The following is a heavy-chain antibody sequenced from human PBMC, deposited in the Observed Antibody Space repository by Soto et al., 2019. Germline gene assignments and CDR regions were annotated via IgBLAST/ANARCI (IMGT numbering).Heavy chain of an antibody. CDR3: TRVKEGATDY. V-gene: IGHV3-30-3*01. CDR2: ISHDENNE. CDR1: GFFFNAYA. J-gene: IGHJ4*02. Sequence: PGGSLRLSCAASGFFFNAYAAHWVRQAPGKGLEWLTFISHDENNERYADSVKGRFTVSRDDSKNTLYLQMNSLTTDDTAVYYCTRVKEGATDYWGQGTLVTVSS. D-gene: IGHD1-26*01.